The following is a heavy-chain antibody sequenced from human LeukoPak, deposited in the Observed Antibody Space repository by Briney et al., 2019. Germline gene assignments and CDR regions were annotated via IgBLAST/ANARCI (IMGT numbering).Heavy chain of an antibody. J-gene: IGHJ6*03. CDR3: ARGRVVIPPYYYYYYMDV. Sequence: PSETLSLTCAVYGGSFSGYYWSWIRQPPGKGLEWIGETNHSGSTNYNPSLKSRVTISVDTSKNQFSLKLSSVTAADTAVYYCARGRVVIPPYYYYYYMDVWGKGTPVTVSS. V-gene: IGHV4-34*01. D-gene: IGHD3-3*01. CDR1: GGSFSGYY. CDR2: TNHSGST.